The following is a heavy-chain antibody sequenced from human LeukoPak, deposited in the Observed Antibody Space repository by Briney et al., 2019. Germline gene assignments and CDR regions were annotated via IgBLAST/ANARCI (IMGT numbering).Heavy chain of an antibody. J-gene: IGHJ3*02. V-gene: IGHV4-39*07. CDR3: ARDNRYNWNPDAFDI. Sequence: SETLSLTCTVSGGSISSSSYYWGWIRQPPGKGLEWIGSIYYSGSTYYNPSLKSRVTISVDTSKNQFSLKLSSVTAADTAVYYCARDNRYNWNPDAFDIWGQGTMVTVSS. D-gene: IGHD1-20*01. CDR2: IYYSGST. CDR1: GGSISSSSYY.